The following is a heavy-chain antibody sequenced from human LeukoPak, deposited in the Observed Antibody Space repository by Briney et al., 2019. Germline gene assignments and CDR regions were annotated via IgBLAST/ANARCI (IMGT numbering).Heavy chain of an antibody. CDR3: AVWLAHGELYY. V-gene: IGHV3-21*01. CDR1: GFTFSIYS. D-gene: IGHD3-10*01. J-gene: IGHJ4*02. Sequence: GRTLRLSCAASGFTFSIYSINWVPQAPGRGLEWVSSISSSSSYIYYADSVKGRFTISRDNAKNSLYLQMNSLRAEDTAVYYCAVWLAHGELYYWGQGTLVTVSS. CDR2: ISSSSSYI.